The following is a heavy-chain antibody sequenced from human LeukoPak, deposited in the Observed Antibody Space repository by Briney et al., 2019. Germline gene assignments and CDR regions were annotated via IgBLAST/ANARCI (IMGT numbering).Heavy chain of an antibody. CDR3: ARDRGYCSGGSCPNEGGP. Sequence: GGSLRLSCAASGFTFSSYIMNWVRQAPGKGLEWVSSISSSSSYIYYADSVKGRFTISRDNAKNSLYLQMNSLRAEDTAVYYCARDRGYCSGGSCPNEGGPWGQGTLVTVS. D-gene: IGHD2-15*01. V-gene: IGHV3-21*01. J-gene: IGHJ5*02. CDR1: GFTFSSYI. CDR2: ISSSSSYI.